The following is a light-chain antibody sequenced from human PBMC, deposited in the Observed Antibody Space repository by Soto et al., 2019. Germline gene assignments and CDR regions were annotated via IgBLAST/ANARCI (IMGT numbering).Light chain of an antibody. CDR2: GNS. V-gene: IGLV1-40*01. CDR3: QSYDSSLSGFGV. CDR1: SSNIGAGYD. J-gene: IGLJ3*02. Sequence: QSVLTQPPSVSGAPGQRVTISCTGSSSNIGAGYDVHWYQQLPETAPKLLIYGNSNRPSGVPDRFSGSKSGTSASLAITGLQAEDEADYYCQSYDSSLSGFGVFGGGTKLTVL.